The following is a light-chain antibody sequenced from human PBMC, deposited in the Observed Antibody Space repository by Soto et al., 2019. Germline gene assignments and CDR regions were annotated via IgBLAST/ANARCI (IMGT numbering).Light chain of an antibody. Sequence: QSVLTQPPSASGTPGQGVTISCSETSPNIRSNIVNGYQQLPGTAPKLLILTDNQRPSGVPDRFSGSKSGTSASLAISGLQSEDEADYSCAAWDDSLNAYVFGTGTKLTVL. V-gene: IGLV1-44*01. J-gene: IGLJ1*01. CDR2: TDN. CDR1: SPNIRSNI. CDR3: AAWDDSLNAYV.